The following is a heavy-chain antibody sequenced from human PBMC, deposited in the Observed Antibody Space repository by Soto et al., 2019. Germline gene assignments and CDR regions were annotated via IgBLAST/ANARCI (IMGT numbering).Heavy chain of an antibody. CDR3: ARDREMGTFDY. CDR1: GFTFSSYA. D-gene: IGHD7-27*01. V-gene: IGHV3-30-3*01. Sequence: QVQLVESGGGVVQPGRSLRLSCAASGFTFSSYAMHWVRQAPGKGLEWVAVISYDGSNKYYADSVKGRITISRDNSKNTLYLQMNSLRAEDTAVYYCARDREMGTFDYWGQGTLVTVSS. CDR2: ISYDGSNK. J-gene: IGHJ4*02.